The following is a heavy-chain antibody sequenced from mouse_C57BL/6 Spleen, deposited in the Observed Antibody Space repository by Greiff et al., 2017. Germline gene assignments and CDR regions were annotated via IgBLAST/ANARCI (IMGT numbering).Heavy chain of an antibody. D-gene: IGHD1-1*01. J-gene: IGHJ2*01. CDR2: INPGSGGT. V-gene: IGHV1-54*01. CDR1: GYAFTNYL. CDR3: ARGVTTVVEFFDY. Sequence: VHLVESGAELVRPGTSVKVSCKASGYAFTNYLIEWVKQRPGQGLEWIGVINPGSGGTNYNEKFKGKATLTADKSSSTAYMQLSSLTSEDSAVYFCARGVTTVVEFFDYWGQGTTLTVSS.